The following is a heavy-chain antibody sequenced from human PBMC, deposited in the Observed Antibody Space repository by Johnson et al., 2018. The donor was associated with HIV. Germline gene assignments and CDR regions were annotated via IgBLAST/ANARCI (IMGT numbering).Heavy chain of an antibody. Sequence: VQLVESGGGLVQPGGSLRLSCAASGFIFSGFGLHWVRQAPGKGLEWVSGISWNSGSIGYADSVKGRFTISRDNAKNSLYLQMNSLRAEDTAVYYCARARQAAFDIWGQGTMVTVSS. CDR3: ARARQAAFDI. V-gene: IGHV3-9*01. CDR2: ISWNSGSI. J-gene: IGHJ3*02. CDR1: GFIFSGFG.